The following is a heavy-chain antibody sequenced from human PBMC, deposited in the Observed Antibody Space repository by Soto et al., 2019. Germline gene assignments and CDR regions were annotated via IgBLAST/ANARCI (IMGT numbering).Heavy chain of an antibody. D-gene: IGHD3-22*01. Sequence: GESLKISCKGSGDSFSSYWINWVRQMPGKGLEWMGRIDPSDSHTDYSPSFQGHVTISADKSINTAYLQWSSLRASDTAVYYCAKDSPGSSGTAYGMDVWGQGTTVTVSS. CDR3: AKDSPGSSGTAYGMDV. CDR2: IDPSDSHT. J-gene: IGHJ6*02. CDR1: GDSFSSYW. V-gene: IGHV5-10-1*01.